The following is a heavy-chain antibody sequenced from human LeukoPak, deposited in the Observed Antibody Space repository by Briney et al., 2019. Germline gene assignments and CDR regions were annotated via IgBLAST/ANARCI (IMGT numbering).Heavy chain of an antibody. CDR3: ARGGSLVATIGPDI. CDR1: GYTFTSYA. D-gene: IGHD5-12*01. Sequence: ASVKVSCKASGYTFTSYAMHWVRQAPGQRLEWMGWINAGNGNTKYSQKFQGRVTITRDTSASTAYMELNSLRSEDTAVYYCARGGSLVATIGPDIWGQGTMVTVSS. V-gene: IGHV1-3*01. J-gene: IGHJ3*02. CDR2: INAGNGNT.